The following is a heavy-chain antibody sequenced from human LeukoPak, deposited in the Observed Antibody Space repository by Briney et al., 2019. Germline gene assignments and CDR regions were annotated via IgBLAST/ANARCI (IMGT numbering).Heavy chain of an antibody. CDR3: ARDRLQHYFEY. J-gene: IGHJ4*02. CDR1: GFTFSSYA. V-gene: IGHV3-23*01. D-gene: IGHD4-11*01. Sequence: PGGSLRLSCAASGFTFSSYAMNWVRQAPGKGLEWVSVISGSGDSTNYADSVKGRFTISRDNSKNTLYLQMNSLRAEDTAVYFCARDRLQHYFEYWGQGTLVTVSS. CDR2: ISGSGDST.